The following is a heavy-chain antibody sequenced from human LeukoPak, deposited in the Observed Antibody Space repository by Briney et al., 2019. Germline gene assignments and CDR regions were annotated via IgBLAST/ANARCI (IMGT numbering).Heavy chain of an antibody. D-gene: IGHD6-19*01. V-gene: IGHV3-23*01. CDR2: ISGSGGST. CDR3: AKGIAVAGYYFDY. J-gene: IGHJ4*02. CDR1: GFTFSSYW. Sequence: GGSLRLSCAASGFTFSSYWMHWVRQAPGKGLEWVSAISGSGGSTYYADSVKGRFTISRDNSKNTLYLQMNSLRAEDTAVYYCAKGIAVAGYYFDYWGQGTLVTVSS.